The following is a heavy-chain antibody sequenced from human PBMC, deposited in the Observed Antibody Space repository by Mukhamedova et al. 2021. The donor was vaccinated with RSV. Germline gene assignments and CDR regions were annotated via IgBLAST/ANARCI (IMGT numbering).Heavy chain of an antibody. Sequence: VRQAPGQGLEWMGWVNPKNSGTRYTQKFHDRVTMTWDTSISTAYMELRRLEADDTAVYYCARGFEYGSFDPWGQGTPVTVSS. J-gene: IGHJ5*02. V-gene: IGHV1-2*02. D-gene: IGHD3-10*01. CDR2: VNPKNSGT. CDR3: ARGFEYGSFDP.